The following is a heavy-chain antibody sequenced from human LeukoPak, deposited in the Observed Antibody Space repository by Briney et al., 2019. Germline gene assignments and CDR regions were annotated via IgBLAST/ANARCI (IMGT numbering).Heavy chain of an antibody. CDR1: GDSISSSNYY. Sequence: PSETLSLTCTVSGDSISSSNYYWVWIRQPPGKDLEWIGSVYYSGDTYYNPSLKSRVTISLDTSKNQFSLKLSSMTAADTAVYHCATVGYGDFGAFDNWGQGTMVTVSS. D-gene: IGHD4-17*01. V-gene: IGHV4-39*07. CDR2: VYYSGDT. J-gene: IGHJ3*02. CDR3: ATVGYGDFGAFDN.